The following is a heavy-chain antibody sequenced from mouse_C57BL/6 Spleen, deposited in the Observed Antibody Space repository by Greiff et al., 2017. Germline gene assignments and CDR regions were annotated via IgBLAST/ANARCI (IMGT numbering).Heavy chain of an antibody. J-gene: IGHJ2*01. V-gene: IGHV1-15*01. CDR3: TRYRNYYGSILDY. CDR2: IDPETGGT. CDR1: GYTFTDYE. D-gene: IGHD1-1*01. Sequence: QVQLQQSGAELVRPGASVTLSCKASGYTFTDYEMHWVKQTPVHGLEWIGAIDPETGGTAYNQKFKGKAILTADKSSSTAYMELRSLTSEDSSVYYCTRYRNYYGSILDYWGQGTTLTVSS.